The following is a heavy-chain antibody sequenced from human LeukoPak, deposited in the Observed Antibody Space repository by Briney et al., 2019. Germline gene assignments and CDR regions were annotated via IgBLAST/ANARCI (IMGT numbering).Heavy chain of an antibody. CDR2: IKSRTDGGTT. CDR3: TLETRYNYYDSSGYPY. Sequence: GGSLRLSCAASGFTFSNAWMSWVRQAPGKGLEWVGRIKSRTDGGTTDYAAPVKGRFTISRDDSKNTLYLQMNSLKTEDTAVYHCTLETRYNYYDSSGYPYWGQGTLVTVSS. CDR1: GFTFSNAW. V-gene: IGHV3-15*01. J-gene: IGHJ4*02. D-gene: IGHD3-22*01.